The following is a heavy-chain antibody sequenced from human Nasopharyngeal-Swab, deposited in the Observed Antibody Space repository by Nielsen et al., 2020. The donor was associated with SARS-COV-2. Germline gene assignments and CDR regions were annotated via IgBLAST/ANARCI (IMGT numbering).Heavy chain of an antibody. Sequence: ASVRVPCKASRYTFISYDIIWVRQAPGQGLEWMVWISAYNGNTNYAQKLQGRVTMTTDTSTSTAYMELRSLRSDDTAVYYCARDQLLGYSFDYWGQGTLVTVSS. V-gene: IGHV1-18*01. CDR1: RYTFISYD. D-gene: IGHD2-2*01. CDR2: ISAYNGNT. J-gene: IGHJ4*02. CDR3: ARDQLLGYSFDY.